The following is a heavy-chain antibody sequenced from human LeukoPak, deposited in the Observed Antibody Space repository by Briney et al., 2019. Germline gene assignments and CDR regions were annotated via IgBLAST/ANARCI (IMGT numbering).Heavy chain of an antibody. J-gene: IGHJ5*02. D-gene: IGHD6-19*01. V-gene: IGHV4-61*02. CDR1: GGSVRRGNYY. Sequence: PSETLSLTCTVSGGSVRRGNYYWTWIRQPAGSGLEWIGRIYTSGTTDYNPSLRTRVTISVDASRSQFSLNLSSVTAADTAVYYCARDAGYNSGWGPWGQGTLVTVSS. CDR3: ARDAGYNSGWGP. CDR2: IYTSGTT.